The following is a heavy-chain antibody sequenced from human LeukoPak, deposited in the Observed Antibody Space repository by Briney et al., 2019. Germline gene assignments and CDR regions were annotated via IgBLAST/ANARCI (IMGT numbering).Heavy chain of an antibody. J-gene: IGHJ4*02. CDR2: MNPNSGNT. CDR3: ARGYWGSYDYVWGSYRSDY. D-gene: IGHD3-16*02. Sequence: GASVKVSCKASGYTFTSYDINGVRQATGQGLEWMGWMNPNSGNTGYAQKFQGRVTMTRNTSISTAYMELSSLRSEDTAVYYCARGYWGSYDYVWGSYRSDYWGQGTLVTVSS. CDR1: GYTFTSYD. V-gene: IGHV1-8*01.